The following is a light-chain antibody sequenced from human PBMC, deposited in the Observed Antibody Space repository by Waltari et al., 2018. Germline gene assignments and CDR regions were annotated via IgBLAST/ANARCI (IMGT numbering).Light chain of an antibody. CDR2: GAS. V-gene: IGKV3-11*01. J-gene: IGKJ1*01. Sequence: IVLTQSPGTLSLSPGERATLSCRASQSVVNYLAWYQQKPGQAPRLLISGASNRATGIPARFSGSGSGTDFTLTISSLEPEDVAVYYCQQRSNWPGTFGQGTKVEIK. CDR3: QQRSNWPGT. CDR1: QSVVNY.